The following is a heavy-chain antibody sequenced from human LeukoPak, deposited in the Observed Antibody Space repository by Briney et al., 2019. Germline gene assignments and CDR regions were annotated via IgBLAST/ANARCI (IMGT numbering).Heavy chain of an antibody. CDR3: ARDSSIRYYDFWSGSYDAFDI. CDR2: IKQDGSEK. V-gene: IGHV3-7*01. CDR1: GFTFSSYW. J-gene: IGHJ3*02. Sequence: SGGSLRLSCAASGFTFSSYWMSWVRQAPGKGLEWVANIKQDGSEKYYVDSVKGRFTISRDTAKNSLYLQMNSLRAEDTAVYYCARDSSIRYYDFWSGSYDAFDIWGQGTMVIVSS. D-gene: IGHD3-3*01.